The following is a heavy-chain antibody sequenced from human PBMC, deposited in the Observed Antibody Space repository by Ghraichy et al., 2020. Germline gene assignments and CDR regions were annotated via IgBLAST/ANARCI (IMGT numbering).Heavy chain of an antibody. CDR1: GYTFTDYY. CDR2: INPNSGDT. CDR3: ARELGFGELSDKNWFDP. Sequence: ASVKVSCKASGYTFTDYYMHWVRQAPGQGLEWMGWINPNSGDTNYAQKFQGWVTMTRDTSISTAYMELSRLRSDDTAVYYCARELGFGELSDKNWFDPWGQGTLVTVSS. J-gene: IGHJ5*02. V-gene: IGHV1-2*04. D-gene: IGHD3-10*01.